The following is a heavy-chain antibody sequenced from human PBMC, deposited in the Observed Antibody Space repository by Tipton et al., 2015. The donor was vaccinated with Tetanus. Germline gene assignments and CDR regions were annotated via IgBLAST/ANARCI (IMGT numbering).Heavy chain of an antibody. D-gene: IGHD3-16*01. V-gene: IGHV4-4*07. CDR2: ISNGNP. CDR1: RGPISSYY. J-gene: IGHJ4*02. CDR3: ARIVRMGDFSFFDS. Sequence: TLSLTCSVSRGPISSYYWSWIRQPAGKGLEWIGHISNGNPDYSGSLKSRVALSVDTSKNEVSLKLRSVTAADTGVYYCARIVRMGDFSFFDSWGLGTLVTVSS.